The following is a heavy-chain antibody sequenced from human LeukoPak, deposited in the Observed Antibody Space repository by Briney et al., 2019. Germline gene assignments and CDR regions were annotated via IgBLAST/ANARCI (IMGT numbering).Heavy chain of an antibody. CDR1: GGSISSSSYY. CDR3: ARAPIFGVVIRVPGWFDP. Sequence: ETLSLTCTVSGGSISSSSYYWGWIRQPPGKGLEWIGYIYYSGSTNYNPSLKSRVTISVDTSKNQFSLKLSSVTAADTAVYYCARAPIFGVVIRVPGWFDPWGQGTLVTVSS. D-gene: IGHD3-3*01. V-gene: IGHV4-61*05. J-gene: IGHJ5*02. CDR2: IYYSGST.